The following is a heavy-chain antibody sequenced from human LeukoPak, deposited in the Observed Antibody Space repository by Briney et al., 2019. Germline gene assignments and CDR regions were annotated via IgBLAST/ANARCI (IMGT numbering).Heavy chain of an antibody. CDR1: GFTFSSYA. D-gene: IGHD6-19*01. Sequence: GGSLRLSCAASGFTFSSYAMSWVRQAPGKGLEWVANIKQDGSEKYYVDSVKGRFTISRDNAKNSLYLQMNSLRAEDTAVYYCARDLAGTNWFDPWGQGTLVTVSS. J-gene: IGHJ5*02. CDR2: IKQDGSEK. V-gene: IGHV3-7*01. CDR3: ARDLAGTNWFDP.